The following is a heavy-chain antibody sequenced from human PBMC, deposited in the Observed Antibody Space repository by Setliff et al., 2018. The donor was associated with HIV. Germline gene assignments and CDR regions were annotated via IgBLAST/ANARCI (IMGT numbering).Heavy chain of an antibody. CDR1: GFTFTGYY. CDR3: ALDLPGPAITSGWMKNWFDP. CDR2: INPNSGGT. V-gene: IGHV1-2*02. D-gene: IGHD6-19*01. Sequence: ASVKVSCKTSGFTFTGYYMHWVRQAPGQGLEWMGWINPNSGGTNYAQKFRGRVTMTRDTSTNTVYMELSGLRSEDTALYYCALDLPGPAITSGWMKNWFDPWGQGTLVTVSS. J-gene: IGHJ5*02.